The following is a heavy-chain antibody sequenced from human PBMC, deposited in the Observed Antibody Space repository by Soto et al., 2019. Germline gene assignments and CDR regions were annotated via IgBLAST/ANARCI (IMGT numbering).Heavy chain of an antibody. CDR2: INPSGGST. J-gene: IGHJ5*02. V-gene: IGHV1-46*01. CDR1: GYSFTTYY. Sequence: QVQLVQSGAEVKMPGASVKVSCKASGYSFTTYYMHWVRQAPGQGLEWMAIINPSGGSTIYAQRFQGRVTMTRDTSTSAVYMELSSLRSEDTAVYYCARDRGTRVGATTYWFDLWGQGTLVTVSS. CDR3: ARDRGTRVGATTYWFDL. D-gene: IGHD1-26*01.